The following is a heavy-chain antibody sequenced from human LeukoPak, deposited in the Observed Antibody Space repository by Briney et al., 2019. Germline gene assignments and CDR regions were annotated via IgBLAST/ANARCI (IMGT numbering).Heavy chain of an antibody. Sequence: ASVKVSCKASGGTFSSYAISWVRQAPGQGLEWMGGIIPIFGTANYAQKFQGRVTITADKSTSTAYMELSSLRSEDTAVYYCAKVHYDILTGPPFYYYGMDVWAKGPRSPSPQ. J-gene: IGHJ6*04. D-gene: IGHD3-9*01. CDR2: IIPIFGTA. CDR3: AKVHYDILTGPPFYYYGMDV. CDR1: GGTFSSYA. V-gene: IGHV1-69*06.